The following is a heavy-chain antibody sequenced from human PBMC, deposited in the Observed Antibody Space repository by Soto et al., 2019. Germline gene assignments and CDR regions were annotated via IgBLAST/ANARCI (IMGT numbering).Heavy chain of an antibody. D-gene: IGHD1-20*01. CDR3: ARGLYNPSDY. V-gene: IGHV1-69*13. J-gene: IGHJ4*02. Sequence: ASVKVSCKASGGTFSSYTISWVRQAPGQGLEWMGGIIPIFGTANYAQKFQGRVTITADESTSTAYMELSRLRSEDTAVYYCARGLYNPSDYWGQGTLVTVSS. CDR1: GGTFSSYT. CDR2: IIPIFGTA.